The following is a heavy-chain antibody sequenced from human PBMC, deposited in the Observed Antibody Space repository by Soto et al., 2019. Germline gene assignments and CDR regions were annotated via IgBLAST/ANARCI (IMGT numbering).Heavy chain of an antibody. D-gene: IGHD3-3*01. CDR3: TSTIFGVVIPGGYYYGMDV. Sequence: GGSLRLSCIAFGFTFGDFAMSWFRQAPGKGLEWVGFIRSKVYGGTTEYAASVKGRFTISRDDSISIAYLQMNSLKTEDTAVYYCTSTIFGVVIPGGYYYGMDVWGQGTTVTVS. J-gene: IGHJ6*02. CDR2: IRSKVYGGTT. V-gene: IGHV3-49*03. CDR1: GFTFGDFA.